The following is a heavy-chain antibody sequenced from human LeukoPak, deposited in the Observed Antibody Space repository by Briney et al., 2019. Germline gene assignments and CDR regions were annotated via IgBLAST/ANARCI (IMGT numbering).Heavy chain of an antibody. CDR3: AREGRYYYDSSGYYLFDY. D-gene: IGHD3-22*01. CDR1: GYTFTSYG. CDR2: ISAYNGNT. J-gene: IGHJ4*02. Sequence: ASVKVSCKASGYTFTSYGISWVRQAPGQGLEWMGWISAYNGNTNYAQKLQGRVTMTTDTSTSTAYMDLRSLRSDDTAVYYCAREGRYYYDSSGYYLFDYWGQGTLVTVSS. V-gene: IGHV1-18*01.